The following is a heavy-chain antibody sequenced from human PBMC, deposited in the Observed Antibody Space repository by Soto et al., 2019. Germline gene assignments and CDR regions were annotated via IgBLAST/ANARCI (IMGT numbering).Heavy chain of an antibody. Sequence: SGPTLVNPTETLTLTCTVSGFSLSNARMGVSWIRQPPGKALEWLAHIFSNDEKSYSTSLKSRLTISKDTSKSQVVLTMTNMDPVDTATYYCARISPPASTYYDFWSGPQPHYYGMDVWGQGTTVTVSS. V-gene: IGHV2-26*01. D-gene: IGHD3-3*01. CDR3: ARISPPASTYYDFWSGPQPHYYGMDV. CDR1: GFSLSNARMG. CDR2: IFSNDEK. J-gene: IGHJ6*02.